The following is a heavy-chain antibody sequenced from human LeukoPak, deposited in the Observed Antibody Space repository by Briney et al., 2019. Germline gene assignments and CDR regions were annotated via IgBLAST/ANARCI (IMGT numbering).Heavy chain of an antibody. Sequence: VASVKVSCKASGYTFTSYGISWVRQAPGQGLEWMGWISAYNGNTNYAQKLQGRVTMTTDTSTGTAYMELRSLRSDDTAVYYCARESSVLRFLEWSPTGYYYYGMDVWGQGTTVTVSS. D-gene: IGHD3-3*01. V-gene: IGHV1-18*01. CDR2: ISAYNGNT. CDR3: ARESSVLRFLEWSPTGYYYYGMDV. CDR1: GYTFTSYG. J-gene: IGHJ6*02.